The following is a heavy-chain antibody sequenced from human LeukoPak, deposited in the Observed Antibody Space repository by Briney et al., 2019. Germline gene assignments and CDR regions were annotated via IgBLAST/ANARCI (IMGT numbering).Heavy chain of an antibody. CDR3: ARDPNRLADYGGDYFDH. Sequence: GGSLRLSCVPSGFTFSSFSMHWVRQAPGNGLEWVAVISHDGSHKSYEDSVRGRFTISRDNSKNTLSLQMNTLPPEDTALFYCARDPNRLADYGGDYFDHWGQGTLVTVSS. D-gene: IGHD4-23*01. J-gene: IGHJ4*02. CDR1: GFTFSSFS. V-gene: IGHV3-30*04. CDR2: ISHDGSHK.